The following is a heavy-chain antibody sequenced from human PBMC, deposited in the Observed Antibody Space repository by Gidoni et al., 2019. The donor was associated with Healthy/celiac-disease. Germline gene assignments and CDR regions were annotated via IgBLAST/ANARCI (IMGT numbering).Heavy chain of an antibody. J-gene: IGHJ6*02. D-gene: IGHD4-17*01. CDR1: GLTFSSYG. V-gene: IGHV3-30*18. Sequence: QVQLVESGGGGGQPGRSLRLSCAAAGLTFSSYGMHWVRQAPGKGLEWVAVLSYDGSNKYYADSVKGRFTISRDNSKNTLYLQMNSLRAEDTSVYYCAKDRYGDYYYGMDVWGQGTTVTVSS. CDR3: AKDRYGDYYYGMDV. CDR2: LSYDGSNK.